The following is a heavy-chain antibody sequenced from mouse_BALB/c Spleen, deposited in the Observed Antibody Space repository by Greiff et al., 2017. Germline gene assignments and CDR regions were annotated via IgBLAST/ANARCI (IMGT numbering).Heavy chain of an antibody. Sequence: HVKQSGAELVRPGALVKLSCKASGFNIKDYYMHWVKQRPEQGLEWIGWIDPENGNTIYDPKFQGKASITADTSSNTAYLQLSSLTSEDTAVYYFARGGMITTRAMDYWGQGTSVTVSS. D-gene: IGHD2-4*01. CDR3: ARGGMITTRAMDY. CDR1: GFNIKDYY. V-gene: IGHV14-1*02. J-gene: IGHJ4*01. CDR2: IDPENGNT.